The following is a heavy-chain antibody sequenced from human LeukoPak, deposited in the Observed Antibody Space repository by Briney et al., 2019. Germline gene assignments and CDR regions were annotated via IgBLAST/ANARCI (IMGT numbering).Heavy chain of an antibody. J-gene: IGHJ4*02. Sequence: GGSLTLSCAASGFTISGNYMAWVRQAPVKGLDWVSVVSGGGTTDYADSVKGRFTISRDDSKNTLYLQMNSLRAEDTAVYYCARAPAGHVLDFWGRGSRVTVSS. CDR3: ARAPAGHVLDF. CDR2: VSGGGTT. CDR1: GFTISGNY. V-gene: IGHV3-53*01. D-gene: IGHD6-6*01.